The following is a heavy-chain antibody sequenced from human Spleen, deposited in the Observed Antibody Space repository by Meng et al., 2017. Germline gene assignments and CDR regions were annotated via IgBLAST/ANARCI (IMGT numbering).Heavy chain of an antibody. V-gene: IGHV1-8*03. CDR1: GYTFNSYD. Sequence: QVHVVQSGGEVEKPGASVKVYCKASGYTFNSYDINWVRQATGQGLEWMGWMNPNSGNTGYAQKFQGRVTITRNTSISTAYMELSSLRSEDTAVYYCARAPSIAVAAYNWFDPWGQGTLVTVSS. D-gene: IGHD6-19*01. J-gene: IGHJ5*02. CDR2: MNPNSGNT. CDR3: ARAPSIAVAAYNWFDP.